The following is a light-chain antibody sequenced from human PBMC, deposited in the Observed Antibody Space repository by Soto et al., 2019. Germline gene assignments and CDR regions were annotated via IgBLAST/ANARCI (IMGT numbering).Light chain of an antibody. CDR3: QQRTNWPLT. CDR2: DAS. CDR1: QSVSRY. V-gene: IGKV3-11*01. Sequence: EIVLTQSPATLSLSPGERATLSCRASQSVSRYLAWYQQKPGQAPRLLIYDASNRATGIPARFSGSGSGTDFTLTISSLEPEDFAVYNCQQRTNWPLTFGGGTKVDIK. J-gene: IGKJ4*01.